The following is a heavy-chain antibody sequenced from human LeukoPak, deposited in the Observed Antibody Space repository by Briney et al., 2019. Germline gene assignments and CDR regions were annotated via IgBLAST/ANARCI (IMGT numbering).Heavy chain of an antibody. CDR1: GYTFTGYY. V-gene: IGHV1-2*02. J-gene: IGHJ4*02. D-gene: IGHD1-26*01. CDR2: INPNSGGT. CDR3: AIDSGSYYGLPY. Sequence: ASVKVSCKASGYTFTGYYMHWVRQAPGQGLEWMGWINPNSGGTNYAQKFQGRVTMTRDTSISTAYMELSRLRSDDTAVYYCAIDSGSYYGLPYWGQGTLVTVSS.